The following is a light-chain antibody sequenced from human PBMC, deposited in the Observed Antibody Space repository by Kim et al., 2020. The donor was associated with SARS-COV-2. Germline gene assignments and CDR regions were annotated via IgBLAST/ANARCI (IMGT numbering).Light chain of an antibody. V-gene: IGLV3-19*01. J-gene: IGLJ2*01. CDR3: NSRDSSGNHVV. Sequence: SSELTQDPDVSVALGQTVRITCQGDSLRSYYASWYQQKPGQDPVLVIYGKNNRPSGIPDRFSGSSSGNTASLTITGAQAEDEADYYCNSRDSSGNHVVFG. CDR2: GKN. CDR1: SLRSYY.